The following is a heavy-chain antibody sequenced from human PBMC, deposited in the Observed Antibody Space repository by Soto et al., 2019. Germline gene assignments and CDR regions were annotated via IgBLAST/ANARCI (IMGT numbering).Heavy chain of an antibody. CDR2: INPILGIT. CDR1: GGTFSNDV. V-gene: IGHV1-69*04. D-gene: IGHD6-19*01. CDR3: ARGLAVADYYGMEV. J-gene: IGHJ6*02. Sequence: QVQLVQSGAEVRKPGSSVKVSCKVSGGTFSNDVINWVRQFPGQGLEWMAKINPILGITNSAQKFQGRVTISADKSTNTAYMELTSLGSRDTAVYYCARGLAVADYYGMEVWGQGTRVTVSS.